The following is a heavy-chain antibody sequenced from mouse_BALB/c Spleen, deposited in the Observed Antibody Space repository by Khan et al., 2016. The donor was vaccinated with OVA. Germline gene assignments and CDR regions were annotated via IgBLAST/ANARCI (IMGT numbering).Heavy chain of an antibody. CDR2: INPTSDYT. J-gene: IGHJ3*01. CDR3: ARDGYAWLPY. D-gene: IGHD2-2*01. V-gene: IGHV1S26*01. Sequence: QVQLQQSGAELVRPGASVKMSCKASGYTFAYYTMHWIKQRPGLGLEWIGYINPTSDYTNYNQKFKDKATLTADKSSSTAYKQLNILTSEYSSYYYFARDGYAWLPYWGQGTLVTVSA. CDR1: GYTFAYYT.